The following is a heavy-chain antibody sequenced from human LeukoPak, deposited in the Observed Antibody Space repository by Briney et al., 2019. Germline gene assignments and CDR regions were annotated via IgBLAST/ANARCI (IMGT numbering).Heavy chain of an antibody. CDR3: AKRTGSSSWNPFDY. J-gene: IGHJ4*02. V-gene: IGHV3-23*01. D-gene: IGHD6-13*01. CDR2: ISGSGGST. Sequence: GGSLRLSCAASGFTFSSYAMSWVSQAPGKGLEWVSAISGSGGSTYYADSVKGRFTISRDNSKNTLYLQMNSLRAEDTAVYYCAKRTGSSSWNPFDYWGQGTLVTVSS. CDR1: GFTFSSYA.